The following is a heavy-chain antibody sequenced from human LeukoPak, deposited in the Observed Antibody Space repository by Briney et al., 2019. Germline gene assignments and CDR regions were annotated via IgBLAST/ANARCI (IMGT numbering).Heavy chain of an antibody. V-gene: IGHV4-59*01. J-gene: IGHJ3*02. D-gene: IGHD3-22*01. CDR3: ACLTTADAFDI. CDR1: GGSISSYY. Sequence: SETLSLTRTVSGGSISSYYWSWIRQPPGQGLEWIGYIYYSGSTNYNPSLKSRVTISVDTSKNQFSLKLSSVTAADTAVYYCACLTTADAFDIWGHGTMVLVSS. CDR2: IYYSGST.